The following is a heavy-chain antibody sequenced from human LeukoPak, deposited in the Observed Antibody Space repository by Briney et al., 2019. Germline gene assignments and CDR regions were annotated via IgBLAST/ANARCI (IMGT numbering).Heavy chain of an antibody. D-gene: IGHD2-15*01. CDR3: AKGEVVVVAAPLDY. Sequence: GGSLRLSCAASGFTFSSYSMNWVRQAPGKGLEWVSYISSSSSTIYYADSVKGRFTISRDNSKNTLYLQMNSLRAEDTAVYYCAKGEVVVVAAPLDYWGQGTLVTVSS. V-gene: IGHV3-48*01. CDR2: ISSSSSTI. CDR1: GFTFSSYS. J-gene: IGHJ4*02.